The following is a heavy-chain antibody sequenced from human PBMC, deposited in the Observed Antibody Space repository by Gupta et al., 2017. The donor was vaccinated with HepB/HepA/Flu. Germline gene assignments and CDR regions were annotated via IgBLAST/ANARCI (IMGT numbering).Heavy chain of an antibody. V-gene: IGHV3-72*01. CDR3: VRIVGPTGANAFDI. D-gene: IGHD1-26*01. CDR1: GFTFSDHY. J-gene: IGHJ3*02. CDR2: SRHKAKRYTT. Sequence: EVQLVESGGGLVQPGGSLRLSCAGSGFTFSDHYMDWVRQAPGKGLEWVGRSRHKAKRYTTEYAASVKGRFTISRDDSRNSLYLQMDSLQTEDTAVYYCVRIVGPTGANAFDIWGQGTMVTVSS.